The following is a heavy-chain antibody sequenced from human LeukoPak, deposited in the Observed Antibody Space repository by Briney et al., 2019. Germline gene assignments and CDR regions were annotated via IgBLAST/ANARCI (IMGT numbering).Heavy chain of an antibody. J-gene: IGHJ4*02. V-gene: IGHV3-23*01. Sequence: GGSLRLSCAASGFTFSSSAMSWVRQVPGKGLEWVSGISASGGSTSYADSVRGRFTIPRDNSKATLYVQMNSLRDEDTAVYYCAKDRWTTMIVVVITYFDYWGPGTLVTVSS. CDR2: ISASGGST. D-gene: IGHD3-22*01. CDR3: AKDRWTTMIVVVITYFDY. CDR1: GFTFSSSA.